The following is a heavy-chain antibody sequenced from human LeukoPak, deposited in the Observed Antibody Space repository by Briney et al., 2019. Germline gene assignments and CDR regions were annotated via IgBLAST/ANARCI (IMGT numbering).Heavy chain of an antibody. J-gene: IGHJ4*02. CDR1: GGSISSSSYY. D-gene: IGHD6-19*01. V-gene: IGHV4-39*02. Sequence: SETLSLTCTVSGGSISSSSYYWGWIRQPPGTGLEWIGSIYYSGSTYYNPSLKSRVTISVDTSKNQFSLKLSSVTAADTAVYYCARDEGSGWYYFDYWGQGTLVTVSS. CDR2: IYYSGST. CDR3: ARDEGSGWYYFDY.